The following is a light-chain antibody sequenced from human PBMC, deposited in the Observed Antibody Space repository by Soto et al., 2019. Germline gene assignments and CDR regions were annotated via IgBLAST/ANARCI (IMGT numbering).Light chain of an antibody. V-gene: IGLV1-51*02. CDR3: GTWDSSLSAFYV. CDR2: ENN. Sequence: QSALTQPPSVSAAPGQKVTISCSGSSSNIGNNYVSWYQQLPGTAPKLLIYENNKRPSGIPDRFSGSKSGTSATLGITGLQTGDEADYYCGTWDSSLSAFYVFGTGTKATVL. CDR1: SSNIGNNY. J-gene: IGLJ1*01.